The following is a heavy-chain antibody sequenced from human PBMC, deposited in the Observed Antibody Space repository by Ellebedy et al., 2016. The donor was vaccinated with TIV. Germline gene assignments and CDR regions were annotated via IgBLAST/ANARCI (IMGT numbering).Heavy chain of an antibody. V-gene: IGHV1-2*04. CDR2: INPNSGGT. D-gene: IGHD6-19*01. Sequence: AASVKVSCKASGYTFTGYYMHWVRQAPGQGLEWMGWINPNSGGTNYAQKFQGWVTMTRDTSISTAYMELSRLRSDDTAVYNWARGGPGIAVAGKEGGSWYFDLWGRGTLVTVSS. J-gene: IGHJ2*01. CDR3: ARGGPGIAVAGKEGGSWYFDL. CDR1: GYTFTGYY.